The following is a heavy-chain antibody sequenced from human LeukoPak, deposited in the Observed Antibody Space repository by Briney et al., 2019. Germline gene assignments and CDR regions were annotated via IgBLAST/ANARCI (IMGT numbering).Heavy chain of an antibody. D-gene: IGHD3-10*01. CDR3: ARHSGWFDP. CDR1: GGSFSGYY. V-gene: IGHV4-34*01. J-gene: IGHJ5*02. Sequence: SETPSLTCAVYGGSFSGYYWSWIRQPPGKGLEWIGEINHSGSTNYNPSLKSRVTISVDTSKNQFSLKLSSVTAADTAVYYCARHSGWFDPWGQGTLVTVSS. CDR2: INHSGST.